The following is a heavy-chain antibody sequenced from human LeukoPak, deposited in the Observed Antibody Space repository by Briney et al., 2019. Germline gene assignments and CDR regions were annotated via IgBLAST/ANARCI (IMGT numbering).Heavy chain of an antibody. J-gene: IGHJ4*02. CDR2: INPNSGGT. V-gene: IGHV1-2*02. CDR3: ARVRGSRQQGTFDY. D-gene: IGHD6-13*01. CDR1: GYSFTGYY. Sequence: VASVKVSCKASGYSFTGYYMHWVRQAPGQGLEWMGWINPNSGGTNYAQKFQGRVTMTRDTSISTAYMELSRLRSDDTAVYYCARVRGSRQQGTFDYWGQGTLVTVSS.